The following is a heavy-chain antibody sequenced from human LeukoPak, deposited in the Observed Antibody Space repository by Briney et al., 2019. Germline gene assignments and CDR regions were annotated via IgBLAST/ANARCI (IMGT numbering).Heavy chain of an antibody. V-gene: IGHV3-23*01. D-gene: IGHD4-11*01. Sequence: GGSLRLSCGASGFTFNNYAMTWVRQAPGKGLEWVSVVSGSGDNTNYADSVKGRFTISRDNSKNTLFLQMNSLRTEDTAVYFCARWGNDYSQFDSWGQGTLVTVS. CDR1: GFTFNNYA. CDR2: VSGSGDNT. CDR3: ARWGNDYSQFDS. J-gene: IGHJ4*02.